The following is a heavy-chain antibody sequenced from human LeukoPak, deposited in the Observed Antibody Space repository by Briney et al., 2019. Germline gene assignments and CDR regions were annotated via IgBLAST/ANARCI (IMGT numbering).Heavy chain of an antibody. CDR3: ARETIAAETLFDY. CDR2: IIPIFGTA. J-gene: IGHJ4*02. CDR1: GGTFSSYA. Sequence: SVKVSCKASGGTFSSYAISWVRQAPGQGLEWMGGIIPIFGTANYAQKFQGRVTITADESTSTAYMELSSLRSEDTAVYYCARETIAAETLFDYWGQGTLVTVSS. D-gene: IGHD6-13*01. V-gene: IGHV1-69*13.